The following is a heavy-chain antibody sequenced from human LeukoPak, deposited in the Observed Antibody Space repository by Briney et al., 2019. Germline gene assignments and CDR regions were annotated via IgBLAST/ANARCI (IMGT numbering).Heavy chain of an antibody. J-gene: IGHJ3*02. V-gene: IGHV4-59*08. CDR2: IYLTGTT. Sequence: SETLSLTCTVSGGSISTYYWSWIRQSPGKGLEWIGYIYLTGTTNYNPSLRSRVSISVDTSKNQFSLKLRSVAAADTAVYFCARRYFGSGSSAFDIWGQGTMVTVSS. CDR3: ARRYFGSGSSAFDI. D-gene: IGHD3-10*01. CDR1: GGSISTYY.